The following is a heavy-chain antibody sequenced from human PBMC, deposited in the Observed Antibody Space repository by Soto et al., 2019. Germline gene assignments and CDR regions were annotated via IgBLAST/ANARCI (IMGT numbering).Heavy chain of an antibody. CDR2: ISYDGSNK. J-gene: IGHJ4*02. CDR1: GFTFSSYG. CDR3: AKDSDY. Sequence: QVQLVESGGGVVQPGRSLRLSCAASGFTFSSYGMHRVRQAPGKGLEWVAVISYDGSNKYYADSVKGRFTISRDNSKNTLYLQMNSLRAEDTAVYYCAKDSDYWGQGTLVTVSS. V-gene: IGHV3-30*18.